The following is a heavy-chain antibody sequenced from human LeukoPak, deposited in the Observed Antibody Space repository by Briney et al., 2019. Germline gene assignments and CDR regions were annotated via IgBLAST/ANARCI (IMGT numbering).Heavy chain of an antibody. D-gene: IGHD4-11*01. CDR3: ASLVYSNTARYYFDY. V-gene: IGHV1-69*02. J-gene: IGHJ4*02. Sequence: SVKVSCKASGGTFSSYTISWVRQAPGQGLEWMGRIIPILGIANYAQKFQGRVTITADKSTSTAYMELSSLRSEDTAVYYCASLVYSNTARYYFDYWGQGTLVAVSS. CDR2: IIPILGIA. CDR1: GGTFSSYT.